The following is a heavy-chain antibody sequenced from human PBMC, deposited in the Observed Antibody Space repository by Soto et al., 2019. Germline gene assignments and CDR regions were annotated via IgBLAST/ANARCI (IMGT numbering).Heavy chain of an antibody. Sequence: PSETLSLTCAVYGGSFSGYYWSCIRQPPGKGLEWIGEINHSGSTNYNPSLKSRVTISVDTSKNQFSLKLSSVTAADTAVYYCARGRRSVFDYWGQGTLVTVS. V-gene: IGHV4-34*01. CDR1: GGSFSGYY. CDR2: INHSGST. J-gene: IGHJ4*02. CDR3: ARGRRSVFDY. D-gene: IGHD6-6*01.